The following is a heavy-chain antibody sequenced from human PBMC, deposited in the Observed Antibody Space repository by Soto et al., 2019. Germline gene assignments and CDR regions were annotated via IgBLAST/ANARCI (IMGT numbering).Heavy chain of an antibody. J-gene: IGHJ4*02. CDR1: GFTFSSYA. V-gene: IGHV3-30-3*01. CDR2: ISYDGSNK. D-gene: IGHD5-18*01. CDR3: ARELDPHVDTAIKGYFDY. Sequence: GGSLRLSCAASGFTFSSYAMHWVRQAPGKGLEWVAVISYDGSNKDYADSVKGRFTISRDNSKNTLYLQMNSLRAEDTAVYYGARELDPHVDTAIKGYFDYWGQGTLVTVSS.